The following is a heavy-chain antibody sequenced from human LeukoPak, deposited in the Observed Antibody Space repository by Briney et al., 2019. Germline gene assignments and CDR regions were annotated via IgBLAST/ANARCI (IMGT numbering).Heavy chain of an antibody. D-gene: IGHD4-17*01. Sequence: GGSLRLSCVASGITFRDYAVTWVRQAPGKGLEWVSSITGSGDTRRYADSVKGRFTISRDNSVDTLYLQMNSLSAEDTAIYYCGKDPNGDYIGAFDFWGRGTMVTVSS. J-gene: IGHJ3*01. CDR2: ITGSGDTR. V-gene: IGHV3-23*01. CDR1: GITFRDYA. CDR3: GKDPNGDYIGAFDF.